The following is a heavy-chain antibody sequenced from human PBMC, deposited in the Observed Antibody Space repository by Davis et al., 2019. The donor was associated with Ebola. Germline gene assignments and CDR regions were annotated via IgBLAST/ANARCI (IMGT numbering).Heavy chain of an antibody. CDR1: GFTFSDYY. V-gene: IGHV3-21*01. CDR3: ALMVIRYYYYYMDV. CDR2: ISSSSSYI. Sequence: GESLKISCAASGFTFSDYYMNWVRQAPGKGLEWVSSISSSSSYIYYADSVKGRFTISRDNAKNSLYLQMNSLRAEDTAVYYCALMVIRYYYYYMDVWGKGTTVTVSS. J-gene: IGHJ6*03. D-gene: IGHD3-22*01.